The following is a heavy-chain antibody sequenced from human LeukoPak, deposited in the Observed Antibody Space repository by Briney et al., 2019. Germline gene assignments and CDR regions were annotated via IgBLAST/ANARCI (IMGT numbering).Heavy chain of an antibody. CDR2: ISYDGSNK. J-gene: IGHJ5*02. CDR1: GFTFSSYA. Sequence: PGGSLRLFCAASGFTFSSYAMNWVRQAPGKGLEWVAVISYDGSNKYYADSVKGRFTISRDNSKNTLYLQMNSLRAEDTAVYYCARGARLVDLGNWFDPWGQGTLVTVSS. CDR3: ARGARLVDLGNWFDP. V-gene: IGHV3-30*04. D-gene: IGHD2-2*01.